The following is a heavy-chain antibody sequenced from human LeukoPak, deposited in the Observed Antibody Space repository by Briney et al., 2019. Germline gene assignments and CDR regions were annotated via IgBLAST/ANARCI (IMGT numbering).Heavy chain of an antibody. D-gene: IGHD6-13*01. V-gene: IGHV4-34*01. CDR1: GGSFSGYY. CDR3: VRDHRYSSSWPNYYYYMDV. J-gene: IGHJ6*03. Sequence: PSETLSLTCAVYGGSFSGYYWSWIRQPPGKGLEWIGEINHSGSTNYNPSLESRVTISVDTSKNQFSLKLSSVTAADTAVYYCVRDHRYSSSWPNYYYYMDVWGKGTTVTVSS. CDR2: INHSGST.